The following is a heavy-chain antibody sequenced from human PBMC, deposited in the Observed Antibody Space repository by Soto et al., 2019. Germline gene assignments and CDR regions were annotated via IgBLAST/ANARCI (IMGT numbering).Heavy chain of an antibody. CDR3: ARGVGSGWLNWFDT. CDR1: GGSISSGGYY. CDR2: IYYSGST. V-gene: IGHV4-31*03. J-gene: IGHJ5*02. Sequence: QVQLQESGPGLVKPSQTLSLTCTVSGGSISSGGYYWSWIRLHPGKGLEWIGYIYYSGSTYYNPSLKSRVTISVDTSKNQFSLKLSSVTAADTAVYYCARGVGSGWLNWFDTWGQGTLVTVSS. D-gene: IGHD6-19*01.